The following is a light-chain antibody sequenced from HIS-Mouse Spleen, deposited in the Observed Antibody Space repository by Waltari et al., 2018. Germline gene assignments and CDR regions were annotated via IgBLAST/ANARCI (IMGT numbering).Light chain of an antibody. CDR1: ALPKQS. V-gene: IGLV3-25*03. J-gene: IGLJ1*01. CDR3: QSADSSGTYV. Sequence: SYELTQPPSVPVSPAQTARVTCSARALPKQSAYWYQQKPGQAPVLVIYKDSERPSGIPERFSGSSSGTTVTLTISGVQAEDEADYYCQSADSSGTYVFGTGTKVTVL. CDR2: KDS.